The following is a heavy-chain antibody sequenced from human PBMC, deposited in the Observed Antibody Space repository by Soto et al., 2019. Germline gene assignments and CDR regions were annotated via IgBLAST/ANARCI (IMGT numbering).Heavy chain of an antibody. CDR2: INPNSGGT. J-gene: IGHJ4*02. CDR3: ALRTYYYDSSGPQNWPYFDY. D-gene: IGHD3-22*01. V-gene: IGHV1-2*04. CDR1: GYTFTGYY. Sequence: AASVKVSCKASGYTFTGYYMHWVRQAPGQGLEWMGWINPNSGGTKSAQKFQGWVTMTRDTSISTAYMELSRLRSDDTAVYYCALRTYYYDSSGPQNWPYFDYWGQGTLVTVSS.